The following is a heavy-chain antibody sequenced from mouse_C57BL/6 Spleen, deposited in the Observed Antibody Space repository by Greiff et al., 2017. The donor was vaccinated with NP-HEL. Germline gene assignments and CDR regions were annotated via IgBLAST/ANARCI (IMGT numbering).Heavy chain of an antibody. Sequence: VQLQQPGAELVMPGASVKLSCKASGYTFTSYWMHWVKQRPGQGLEWIGEIDPSDSYTNYNQKFKGKSTLTVDKSSSTAYMQHSSLTSEDSAVYYCARFYGNYYFDYWGQGTTLTVSA. J-gene: IGHJ2*01. V-gene: IGHV1-69*01. CDR3: ARFYGNYYFDY. CDR1: GYTFTSYW. CDR2: IDPSDSYT. D-gene: IGHD2-1*01.